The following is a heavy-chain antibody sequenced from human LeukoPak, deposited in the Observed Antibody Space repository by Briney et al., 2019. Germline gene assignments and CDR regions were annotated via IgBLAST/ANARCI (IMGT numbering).Heavy chain of an antibody. CDR1: GGSISSGGYS. V-gene: IGHV4-31*03. CDR2: IYYSGST. CDR3: ARKRREGKLWFNRGNFDY. J-gene: IGHJ4*02. D-gene: IGHD3-10*01. Sequence: SETLSLTCTVSGGSISSGGYSWSWIRQHPGKGLEWIGYIYYSGSTYYNPSLKSRVTISVDTSKNQFSLKLSSVTAADTAVYYCARKRREGKLWFNRGNFDYWGQGTLVTVSS.